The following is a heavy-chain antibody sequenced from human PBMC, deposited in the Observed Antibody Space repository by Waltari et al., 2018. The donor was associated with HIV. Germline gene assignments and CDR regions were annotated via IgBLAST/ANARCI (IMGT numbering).Heavy chain of an antibody. D-gene: IGHD3-22*01. J-gene: IGHJ3*02. CDR1: GGSISSVSYY. V-gene: IGHV4-61*02. CDR2: IYTSGST. CDR3: ARDRNYYYDSSGYFFNAFDI. Sequence: QVQLQESGPGLVKPSQTLSLTCTVSGGSISSVSYYWSCLRQPAGKGLEWIGRIYTSGSTNYNPSLKSRVTISVDTSKNQFSLKLSSVTAADTAVYYCARDRNYYYDSSGYFFNAFDIWGQGTMVTVSS.